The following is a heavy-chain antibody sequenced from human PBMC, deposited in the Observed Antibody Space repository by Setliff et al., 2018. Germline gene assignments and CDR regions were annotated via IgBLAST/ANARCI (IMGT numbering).Heavy chain of an antibody. Sequence: GASVKVSCKASGGTFSTYAISWVRQAPGQGLEWMGGIIPIFATANYAQKFQGRVTITADESTSTAYMELSSLRSEGTAVYYCARDPAEKPGMDYWGQGTLVTVSS. D-gene: IGHD2-15*01. V-gene: IGHV1-69*13. CDR2: IIPIFATA. J-gene: IGHJ4*02. CDR1: GGTFSTYA. CDR3: ARDPAEKPGMDY.